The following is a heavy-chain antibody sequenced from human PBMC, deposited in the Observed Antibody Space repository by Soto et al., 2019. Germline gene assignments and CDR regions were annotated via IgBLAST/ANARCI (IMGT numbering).Heavy chain of an antibody. J-gene: IGHJ6*02. Sequence: GGSLRLSCAASGFTFSSYSMNWVRQAPGKGLEWVSSISSSSSYIYYADSVKGRFTISRDNAKNSLYLQMNSLRAEDTAVYYCARAIAVAGEIYYYYGMDVWGQGTTVTVSS. CDR3: ARAIAVAGEIYYYYGMDV. D-gene: IGHD6-19*01. CDR2: ISSSSSYI. V-gene: IGHV3-21*01. CDR1: GFTFSSYS.